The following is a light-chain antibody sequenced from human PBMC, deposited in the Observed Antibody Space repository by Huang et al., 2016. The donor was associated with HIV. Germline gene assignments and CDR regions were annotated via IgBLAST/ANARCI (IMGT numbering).Light chain of an antibody. CDR3: HQYNNWLPS. CDR1: RSVSTN. Sequence: EIVMTQSPGTLSVSPGKRVTLSCRANRSVSTNLAWYQQRPGQAPRLLIYGSSTRAPGIPARFSGSGSGTDFSLTISSLQSEDFAVYYCHQYNNWLPSFGGGTRVDI. J-gene: IGKJ4*01. CDR2: GSS. V-gene: IGKV3-15*01.